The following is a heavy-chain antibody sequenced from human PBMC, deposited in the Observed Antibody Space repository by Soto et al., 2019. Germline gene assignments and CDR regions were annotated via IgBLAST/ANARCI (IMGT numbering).Heavy chain of an antibody. V-gene: IGHV3-21*01. CDR1: GFTFSSYS. CDR2: VSSSSSYI. Sequence: GGSLRLSCAASGFTFSSYSMNWVRQAPGKGLEWVSSVSSSSSYIYYADSVKGRFTISRDNAKNSLYLQMNSLRAEDTAVYYCARDLLGIAVAGTAYWGQGTLVTVSS. J-gene: IGHJ4*02. CDR3: ARDLLGIAVAGTAY. D-gene: IGHD6-19*01.